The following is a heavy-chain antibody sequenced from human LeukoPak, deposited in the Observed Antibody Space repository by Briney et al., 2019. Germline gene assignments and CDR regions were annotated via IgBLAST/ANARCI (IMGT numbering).Heavy chain of an antibody. V-gene: IGHV3-21*04. CDR2: ISTSSSYI. J-gene: IGHJ4*02. Sequence: GGSLRLSCAASGFTFSNYNMNWVRQALGKGLEWVSSISTSSSYIYYADSVKGRFTISRDNAKNSLYLQMNSLRAEDTAVYYCARDLMGIAYRGAFYYWGQGTLVTVSS. D-gene: IGHD6-13*01. CDR1: GFTFSNYN. CDR3: ARDLMGIAYRGAFYY.